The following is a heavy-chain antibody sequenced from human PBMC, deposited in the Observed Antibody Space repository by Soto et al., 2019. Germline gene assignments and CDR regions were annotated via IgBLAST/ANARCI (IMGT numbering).Heavy chain of an antibody. J-gene: IGHJ4*02. CDR2: ISAYNGNT. Sequence: ASVKVSCKASGYTFTSYGISWVRQAPGQGLEWMGWISAYNGNTNYAQKLRGRVTMTTDTSTSTAYMELRSLRSDDTAVYYCARDDYYDSSGYSNYFDYWGQGTLVTVS. D-gene: IGHD3-22*01. CDR1: GYTFTSYG. V-gene: IGHV1-18*01. CDR3: ARDDYYDSSGYSNYFDY.